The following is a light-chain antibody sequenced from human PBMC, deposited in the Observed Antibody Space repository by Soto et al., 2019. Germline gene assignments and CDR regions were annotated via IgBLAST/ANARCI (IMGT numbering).Light chain of an antibody. CDR3: QQYNSWPWT. V-gene: IGKV3-15*01. CDR1: QSVGSN. CDR2: GAS. Sequence: EIVMTQSPDTLSVSPGEGATLSCRASQSVGSNLAWYQKKPGLPPRLLIKGASTRDSEIPARFSGSGSGTEFTLTISSLQSEDFAIYYCQQYNSWPWTFGQGTRVDVK. J-gene: IGKJ1*01.